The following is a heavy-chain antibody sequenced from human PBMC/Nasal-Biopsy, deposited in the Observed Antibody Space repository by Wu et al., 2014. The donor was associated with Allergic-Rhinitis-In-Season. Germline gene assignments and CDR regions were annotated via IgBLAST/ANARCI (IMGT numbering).Heavy chain of an antibody. V-gene: IGHV3-30*04. CDR3: ARLDRTSQWFGDGFDY. Sequence: SCAASGFTFRAFSLHWVRQAPGKGLEWVAKIGNDGSVQFYADSMKGRSTISRDNAKNSLYLEMNSLRVADTAMYYCARLDRTSQWFGDGFDYWGQGTLVTVSS. CDR2: IGNDGSVQ. CDR1: GFTFRAFS. D-gene: IGHD3-10*01. J-gene: IGHJ4*02.